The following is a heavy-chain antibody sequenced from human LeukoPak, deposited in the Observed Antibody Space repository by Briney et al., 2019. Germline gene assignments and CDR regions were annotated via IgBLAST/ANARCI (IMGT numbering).Heavy chain of an antibody. CDR3: ASGPLYYGSGSYRF. V-gene: IGHV3-66*01. Sequence: GGSLRLSCAASGFTVSSNYMSWVRQAPGKGLEWVSVIYSGGSTYYADSVKGRFTISRDNSKNTLYLQMNSLRAEDTAVYYCASGPLYYGSGSYRFWGQGTLVTVSS. D-gene: IGHD3-10*01. J-gene: IGHJ4*02. CDR2: IYSGGST. CDR1: GFTVSSNY.